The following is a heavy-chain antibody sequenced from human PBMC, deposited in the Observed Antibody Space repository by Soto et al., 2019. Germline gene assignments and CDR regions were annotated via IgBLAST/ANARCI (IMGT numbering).Heavy chain of an antibody. CDR2: IIPIFGTA. Sequence: QVQLVQSGAEVKKPGSSVKVSCKASGGTFSSYAISWVRQAPGQGLEWMGGIIPIFGTANYAQKFQGRVTITEEESTSTAYMELSSLRSEDTAVYYCARDIVKGDFWSGYPYSYGMDVWGQGTTVTVSS. CDR1: GGTFSSYA. V-gene: IGHV1-69*01. CDR3: ARDIVKGDFWSGYPYSYGMDV. J-gene: IGHJ6*02. D-gene: IGHD3-3*01.